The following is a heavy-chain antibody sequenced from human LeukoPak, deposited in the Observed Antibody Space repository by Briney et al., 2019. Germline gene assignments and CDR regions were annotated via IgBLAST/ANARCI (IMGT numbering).Heavy chain of an antibody. V-gene: IGHV3-64*01. J-gene: IGHJ4*02. CDR3: ASGSGSLPDY. Sequence: GGSPRLSCAASGFTFSSNAMDWVRQAPGKGLEYFSAISSNGGSTYYANSVKGRFTISRDNSKNTLDLQMGSLRAEDMAVYYCASGSGSLPDYWGQGTLVTVSS. CDR1: GFTFSSNA. D-gene: IGHD1-26*01. CDR2: ISSNGGST.